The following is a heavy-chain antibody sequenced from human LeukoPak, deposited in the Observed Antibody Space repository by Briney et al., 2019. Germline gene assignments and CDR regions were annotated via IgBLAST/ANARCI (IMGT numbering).Heavy chain of an antibody. CDR1: GFTFSNYA. D-gene: IGHD3-10*01. Sequence: PGGSLRLSCAASGFTFSNYAMSWVRQAPGKGLEWVGRIKRKTEGGTTDYVAPVKGRFIISRDDSKNTLYLQMNSLKTEDTAFYYCTTGNFGPYWGQGTLVTVSS. CDR2: IKRKTEGGTT. J-gene: IGHJ4*02. CDR3: TTGNFGPY. V-gene: IGHV3-15*01.